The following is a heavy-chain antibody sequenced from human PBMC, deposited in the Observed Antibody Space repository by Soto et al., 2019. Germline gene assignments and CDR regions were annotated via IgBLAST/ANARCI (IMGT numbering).Heavy chain of an antibody. J-gene: IGHJ4*02. CDR3: GKDLSPGRLES. CDR2: IFWVGGGT. Sequence: PGGSLRLSXVVSGSTIDDYAMHWVRQVPGKGLEWVSGIFWVGGGTGYADSVKGRFTISRDRAKNSLSLQMNSLRIEAPAVYYCGKDLSPGRLESWGQRPLVTVSS. D-gene: IGHD1-26*01. V-gene: IGHV3-9*01. CDR1: GSTIDDYA.